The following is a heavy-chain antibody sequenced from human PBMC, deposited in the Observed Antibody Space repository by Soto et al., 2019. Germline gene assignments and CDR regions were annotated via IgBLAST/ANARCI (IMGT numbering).Heavy chain of an antibody. CDR2: ITDDGSTT. CDR1: GFIFSMYW. CDR3: TRGPRPTSIGTGAF. D-gene: IGHD3-10*01. Sequence: GSLRLSCETSGFIFSMYWMHWVRQVPGKGPQWVARITDDGSTTYYAASVEGRFTISRDNAKNALYLQMTSLRADDTAVYYCTRGPRPTSIGTGAFWGQGTLVTVSS. J-gene: IGHJ4*02. V-gene: IGHV3-74*01.